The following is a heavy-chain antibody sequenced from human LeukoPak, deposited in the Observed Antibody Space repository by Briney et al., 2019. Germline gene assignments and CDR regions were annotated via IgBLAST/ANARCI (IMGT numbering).Heavy chain of an antibody. CDR2: IYYSGST. V-gene: IGHV4-39*07. Sequence: SETLSLTCTVSGGSISSSSYYWGWIRQPPGKGLEWIGSIYYSGSTYYNPSLKSRVTISVDTSKNQFSLKLSSVTAADTAVYYCATVPRYNWNDVGGAFDIWGQGTMVTVSS. D-gene: IGHD1-20*01. CDR1: GGSISSSSYY. CDR3: ATVPRYNWNDVGGAFDI. J-gene: IGHJ3*02.